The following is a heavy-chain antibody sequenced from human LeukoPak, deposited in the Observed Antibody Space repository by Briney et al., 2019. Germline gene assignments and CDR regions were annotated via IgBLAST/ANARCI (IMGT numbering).Heavy chain of an antibody. CDR1: GFTFSSYS. J-gene: IGHJ4*02. D-gene: IGHD1/OR15-1a*01. CDR2: ISSSSGTI. V-gene: IGHV3-48*01. Sequence: PGGSLRLSCAASGFTFSSYSMNWVRQAPGKGLEWVSYISSSSGTIYYADSVKGRFTISRDNAKNSLYLQMNSLRAEDTAVYYCARENNGGDFDYWGQGTLVTVSS. CDR3: ARENNGGDFDY.